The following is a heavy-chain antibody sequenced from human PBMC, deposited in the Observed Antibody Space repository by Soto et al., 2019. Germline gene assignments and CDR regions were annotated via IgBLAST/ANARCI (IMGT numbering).Heavy chain of an antibody. V-gene: IGHV1-46*01. CDR3: ARGLLSELFGVVIMSVVLDY. J-gene: IGHJ4*02. CDR1: GYTFTSYY. Sequence: GASVKVSCKASGYTFTSYYMHWVRQAPGQRLEWMGIINPSGGSTSYAQKFQGRVTMTRDTSTSTVYMELSSLRSEDTAVYYCARGLLSELFGVVIMSVVLDYWGQGTLVTVSS. CDR2: INPSGGST. D-gene: IGHD3-3*01.